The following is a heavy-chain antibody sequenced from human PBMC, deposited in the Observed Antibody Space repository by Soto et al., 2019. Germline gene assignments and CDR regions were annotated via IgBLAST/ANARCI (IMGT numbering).Heavy chain of an antibody. CDR2: ISSSGSTI. J-gene: IGHJ2*01. Sequence: GSLRLSCAASGXPFSDYNMSWIRQSPGKGLEWVSYISSSGSTIYYADYVKGRFTISRDNAKNSLYLQMNSLRADETAVYYCATRRVTVTTFKWYFDLWGRGTLGTVS. V-gene: IGHV3-11*01. CDR3: ATRRVTVTTFKWYFDL. CDR1: GXPFSDYN. D-gene: IGHD4-17*01.